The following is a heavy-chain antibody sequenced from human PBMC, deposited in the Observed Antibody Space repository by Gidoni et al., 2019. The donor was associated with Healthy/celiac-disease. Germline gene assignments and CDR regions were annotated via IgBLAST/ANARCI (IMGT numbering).Heavy chain of an antibody. CDR1: GFTVSSNY. CDR3: ASPYYDSSGFPYYGMDV. Sequence: EVQLVEPGGGLVQPGGSLRLSCAASGFTVSSNYMSWVRQAPGKGLEWVSVIYSGGSTYYADSVKGRFTISRDNSKNTLYLQMNSLRAEDTAVYYCASPYYDSSGFPYYGMDVWGQGTTVTVSS. CDR2: IYSGGST. J-gene: IGHJ6*02. V-gene: IGHV3-66*01. D-gene: IGHD3-22*01.